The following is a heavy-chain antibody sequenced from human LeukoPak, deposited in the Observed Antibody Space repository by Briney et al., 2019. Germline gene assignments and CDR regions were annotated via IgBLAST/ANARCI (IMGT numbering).Heavy chain of an antibody. CDR1: GYTFTGYY. CDR3: ARDGGPTLGGPQSGYYYDSSGYYGMDV. Sequence: ASVKVSCKASGYTFTGYYMHWVRQAPGQGLEWMGWINPNSGGTNYAQKFQGWVTMTRDTSISTAYMELSRLRSDDTAVYYCARDGGPTLGGPQSGYYYDSSGYYGMDVWGQGTTVTVSS. CDR2: INPNSGGT. D-gene: IGHD3-22*01. V-gene: IGHV1-2*04. J-gene: IGHJ6*02.